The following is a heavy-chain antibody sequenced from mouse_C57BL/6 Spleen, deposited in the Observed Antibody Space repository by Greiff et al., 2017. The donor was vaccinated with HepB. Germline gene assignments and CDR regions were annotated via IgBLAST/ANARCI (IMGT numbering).Heavy chain of an antibody. V-gene: IGHV1-12*01. Sequence: QVQLKQSGAELVRPGASVKMSCKASGYTFTSYNMHWVKQTPRQGLEWIGAIYPGNGDTSYNQKFKGKATLTVDKSSSTAYMQLSSLTSEDSAVYFCARSVYDGYPLYAMDYWGQGTSVTVSS. J-gene: IGHJ4*01. CDR3: ARSVYDGYPLYAMDY. CDR1: GYTFTSYN. CDR2: IYPGNGDT. D-gene: IGHD2-3*01.